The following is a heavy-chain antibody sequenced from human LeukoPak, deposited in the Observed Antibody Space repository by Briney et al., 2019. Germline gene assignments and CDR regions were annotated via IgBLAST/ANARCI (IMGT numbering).Heavy chain of an antibody. CDR2: VIPIFGTA. J-gene: IGHJ6*02. CDR1: GGTFSSYA. D-gene: IGHD4-23*01. V-gene: IGHV1-69*13. Sequence: ASVKVSCKASGGTFSSYAISWVRQAPGQGLEWMGGVIPIFGTANYAQKFQGRVTITADEFTSTAYMELSSLRSEDTAVYYCARGEAYAGPPVYYYGMDVWGQGTTVTVSS. CDR3: ARGEAYAGPPVYYYGMDV.